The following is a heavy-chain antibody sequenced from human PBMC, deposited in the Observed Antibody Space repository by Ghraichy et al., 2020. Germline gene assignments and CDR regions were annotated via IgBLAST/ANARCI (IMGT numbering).Heavy chain of an antibody. V-gene: IGHV3-30-3*01. D-gene: IGHD2-15*01. Sequence: LSLTCVASGFDFSSHAMHWVRQAPGKGLEWVAAISYDEHTNFYEDSVEGRFTISRDNSKSTLYLQLNSLRPEDTAIYYCARPKFCRTITCRDAFDFWGQGTKGTVSS. CDR1: GFDFSSHA. CDR3: ARPKFCRTITCRDAFDF. J-gene: IGHJ6*02. CDR2: ISYDEHTN.